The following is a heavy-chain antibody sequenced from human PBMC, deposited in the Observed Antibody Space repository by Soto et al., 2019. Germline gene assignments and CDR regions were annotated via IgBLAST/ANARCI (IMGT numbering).Heavy chain of an antibody. CDR2: IIPMFGTA. V-gene: IGHV1-69*01. D-gene: IGHD2-15*01. Sequence: QVQLVQSGAEVKNPGSSVKVSCKASGGTFSRDAISWVRQAPGQGLEWMGGIIPMFGTANYVQKFQGRLTSTADESTTRAYMEVSSMGSTDTAVYYCARGVVVVAASQWGWFDPWVQGTLVTVSS. J-gene: IGHJ5*02. CDR1: GGTFSRDA. CDR3: ARGVVVVAASQWGWFDP.